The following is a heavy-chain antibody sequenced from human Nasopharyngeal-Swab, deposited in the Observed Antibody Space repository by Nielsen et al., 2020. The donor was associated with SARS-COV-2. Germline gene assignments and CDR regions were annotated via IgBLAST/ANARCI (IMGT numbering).Heavy chain of an antibody. CDR2: IYHSGST. CDR1: GGSISSGGYP. D-gene: IGHD1-26*01. J-gene: IGHJ5*02. CDR3: ARAFGSYEDWFDP. Sequence: SATLSLTCAVSGGSISSGGYPWSWIRQPPGKGLEWIGYIYHSGSTYYNPSLTSRVTISVDRSKNQFSLKLSSVTAADTAVYYCARAFGSYEDWFDPWGQGTLVTVSS. V-gene: IGHV4-30-2*01.